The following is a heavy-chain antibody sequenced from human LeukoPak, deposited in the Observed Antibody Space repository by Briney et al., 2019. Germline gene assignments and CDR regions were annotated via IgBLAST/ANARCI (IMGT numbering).Heavy chain of an antibody. V-gene: IGHV1-69*01. CDR2: IIPIFDTT. J-gene: IGHJ4*02. CDR3: ATGDTSGWNYFDY. D-gene: IGHD6-19*01. CDR1: GGTFRSSA. Sequence: AASVKVSCTASGGTFRSSAISWVRQAPGQGLEWMGGIIPIFDTTYYAQNFQGRVTITADEFTITVYMELSSLRSEDTAVYYCATGDTSGWNYFDYWGQGTLVTVSS.